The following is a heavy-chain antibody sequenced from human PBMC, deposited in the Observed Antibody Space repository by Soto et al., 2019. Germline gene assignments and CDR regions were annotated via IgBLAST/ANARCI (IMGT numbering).Heavy chain of an antibody. CDR3: ARDPTGTTGTTQGAYYYYGMDV. CDR2: INPNSGGT. Sequence: QVQLVQSGAEVKKPGASVKVSCKASGYTFTGYYMHWVRQAPGQGLEWMGWINPNSGGTNYAQKFQGWVTMTRDTSISTAYMELSRLRSDDTAVYYCARDPTGTTGTTQGAYYYYGMDVWGQGTTVTVSS. D-gene: IGHD1-1*01. J-gene: IGHJ6*02. V-gene: IGHV1-2*04. CDR1: GYTFTGYY.